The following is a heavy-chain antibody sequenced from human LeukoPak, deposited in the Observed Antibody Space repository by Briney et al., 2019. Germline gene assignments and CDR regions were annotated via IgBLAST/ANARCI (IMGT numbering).Heavy chain of an antibody. Sequence: PGGSLRLSCAASGFSFSSYAMSWVRQAPGKGLEWVSGIRSSGDTFYADSVKGRFTISRDNSKNTMYLQMNSLRVEDTAVYYCAKRENAYDSSGNSPHFDNWGQGTLVTVSS. D-gene: IGHD4-23*01. V-gene: IGHV3-23*01. CDR3: AKRENAYDSSGNSPHFDN. J-gene: IGHJ4*02. CDR2: IRSSGDT. CDR1: GFSFSSYA.